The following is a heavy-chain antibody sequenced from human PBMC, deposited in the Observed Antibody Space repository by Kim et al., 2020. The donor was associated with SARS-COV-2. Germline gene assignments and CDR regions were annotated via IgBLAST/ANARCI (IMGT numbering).Heavy chain of an antibody. J-gene: IGHJ6*02. Sequence: SETLSLTCAVYGGSFSGYYWSWIRQPPGKGLEWIGEINHSGSTNYNPSLKSRVTISVDTSKNQFSLKLSSVTAADTAVYYCARGRWIAAAGIYYYYYGMDVWGQGTTVTVSS. CDR2: INHSGST. D-gene: IGHD6-13*01. V-gene: IGHV4-34*01. CDR1: GGSFSGYY. CDR3: ARGRWIAAAGIYYYYYGMDV.